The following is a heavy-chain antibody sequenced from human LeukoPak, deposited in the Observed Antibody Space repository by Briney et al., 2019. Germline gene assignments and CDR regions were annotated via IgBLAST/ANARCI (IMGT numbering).Heavy chain of an antibody. V-gene: IGHV3-21*01. J-gene: IGHJ6*02. D-gene: IGHD1-7*01. CDR2: ISSSSSYI. Sequence: GGSLRLSCAASGFTFSSYSMNWVRQAPGKGLEWVSSISSSSSYIYYADSVKGRFTISRDNAKSSLYLQMNSLRAEDTAVYYCAKDSTGYNWNYGWWYYYYGMDVWGQGTTVTVSS. CDR3: AKDSTGYNWNYGWWYYYYGMDV. CDR1: GFTFSSYS.